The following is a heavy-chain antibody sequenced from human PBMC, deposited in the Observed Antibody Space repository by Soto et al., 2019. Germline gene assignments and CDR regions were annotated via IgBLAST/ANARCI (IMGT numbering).Heavy chain of an antibody. CDR1: GYTLRDYS. Sequence: GGSLRLSCAASGYTLRDYSMNWVRQAPGKGLEWIAYFGTSRKYIFYSDSVGGRFTISRDDARNSVYLQLNNLRNEDTAVYYCVRDRDWAFDIWGQGTMVTVSS. J-gene: IGHJ3*02. D-gene: IGHD3-9*01. CDR3: VRDRDWAFDI. V-gene: IGHV3-48*02. CDR2: FGTSRKYI.